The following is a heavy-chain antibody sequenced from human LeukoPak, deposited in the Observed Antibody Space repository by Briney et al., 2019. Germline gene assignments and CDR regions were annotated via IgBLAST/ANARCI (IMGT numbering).Heavy chain of an antibody. CDR2: IRSKAYGGTT. D-gene: IGHD3-3*01. V-gene: IGHV3-49*04. CDR1: GFTFGDYA. J-gene: IGHJ4*02. CDR3: ARGLRNTIFGGRYY. Sequence: QSGGSLRLSCTTSGFTFGDYAMSWVRQAPGKGLEWVGFIRSKAYGGTTEYAASVKGRFTISRDDSRRIVYLQMSSLRAEDTAVYYCARGLRNTIFGGRYYWGQGTLVSVSS.